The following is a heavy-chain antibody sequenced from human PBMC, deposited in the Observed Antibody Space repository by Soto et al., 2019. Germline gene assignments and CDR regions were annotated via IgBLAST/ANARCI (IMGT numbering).Heavy chain of an antibody. J-gene: IGHJ6*02. CDR2: IYHSGST. V-gene: IGHV4-38-2*02. D-gene: IGHD3-3*01. Sequence: PSETLSLTCAVSGYSISSGYYWGWIRQPPGKGLEWIGSIYHSGSTYYNPSLKSRVTISVDTPKNQFSLKLSSVTAADTAVYYCARDRDDFWSGYTHLGMDVWGQGTTVTVSS. CDR3: ARDRDDFWSGYTHLGMDV. CDR1: GYSISSGYY.